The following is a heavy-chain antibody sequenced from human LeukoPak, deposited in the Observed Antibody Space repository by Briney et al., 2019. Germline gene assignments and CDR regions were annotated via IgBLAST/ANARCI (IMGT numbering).Heavy chain of an antibody. V-gene: IGHV3-21*01. Sequence: GGSLRLSCAASGFTFSSYSMNWVRQAPGKGLEWVSSISSSSGDIYYADSVKGRLTISRDNAKNSLYLQMNTLRAEDTAVYYCAMDYDYWSGFYGMDVWGQGTTVTVSS. CDR2: ISSSSGDI. CDR3: AMDYDYWSGFYGMDV. J-gene: IGHJ6*02. D-gene: IGHD3-3*01. CDR1: GFTFSSYS.